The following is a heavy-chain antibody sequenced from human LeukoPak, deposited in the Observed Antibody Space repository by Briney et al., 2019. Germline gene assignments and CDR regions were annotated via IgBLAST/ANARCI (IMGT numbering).Heavy chain of an antibody. CDR3: ARAPGTYYYGSGSFGY. V-gene: IGHV4-61*01. Sequence: SETLSLTCTVSGGSVSSGSYYWSWIRQPPGKGLEWIGYIYYSGSTNYNPSLKSRVTISVDTSKNQFSLKLSSVTAADTAVYYCARAPGTYYYGSGSFGYWGQGTLVTVSS. J-gene: IGHJ4*02. D-gene: IGHD3-10*01. CDR2: IYYSGST. CDR1: GGSVSSGSYY.